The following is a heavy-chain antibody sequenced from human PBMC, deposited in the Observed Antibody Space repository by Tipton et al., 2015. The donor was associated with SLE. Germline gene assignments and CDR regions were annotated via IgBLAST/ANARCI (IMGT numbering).Heavy chain of an antibody. CDR3: THSTDYYYMDV. D-gene: IGHD5-18*01. J-gene: IGHJ6*03. CDR2: VFHNGNP. Sequence: TLSLTCTVSSASFSSDRSFWGWIRQPPGGGLEWIANVFHNGNPYYNPSLKSRLTISVDTSKNQFSLKLTSVTPADTAVYYCTHSTDYYYMDVWGKGTTVTVSS. CDR1: SASFSSDRSF. V-gene: IGHV4-31*03.